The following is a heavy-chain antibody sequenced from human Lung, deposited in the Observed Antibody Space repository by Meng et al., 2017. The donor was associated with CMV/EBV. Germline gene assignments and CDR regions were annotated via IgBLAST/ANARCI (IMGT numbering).Heavy chain of an antibody. CDR3: AKDTQRGYSQSIFNH. V-gene: IGHV3-43D*03. CDR2: ISWDGGST. CDR1: GFTFDDYA. Sequence: GESLKISCAASGFTFDDYAMHWVRQAPGKGLEWVSLISWDGGSTYYADSVKGRFTISRDNSKNSLYLQMNSLRAEDTALYYCAKDTQRGYSQSIFNHWGQGTLVTVSS. J-gene: IGHJ1*01. D-gene: IGHD5-18*01.